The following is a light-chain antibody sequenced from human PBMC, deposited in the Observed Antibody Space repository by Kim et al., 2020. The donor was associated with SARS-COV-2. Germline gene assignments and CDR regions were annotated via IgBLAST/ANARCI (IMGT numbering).Light chain of an antibody. V-gene: IGKV1-27*01. Sequence: SASVGDGVTITCRASRDIANYLAWYQQKPGKVPKLLVYAASALKSGVPSRFSGNRSGTDFTLTISNLQPEDVATYYCQKYDSAPWTFGQGTKLEI. J-gene: IGKJ1*01. CDR3: QKYDSAPWT. CDR1: RDIANY. CDR2: AAS.